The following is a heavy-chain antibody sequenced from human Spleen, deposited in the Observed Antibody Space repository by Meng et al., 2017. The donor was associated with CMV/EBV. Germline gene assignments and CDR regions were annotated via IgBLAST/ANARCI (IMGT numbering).Heavy chain of an antibody. CDR3: ASQPRSDYYFDY. Sequence: GESLKISCAASGFTFSSYAMSWVRQAPGKGLEWVSAISGSGGSTYYADSVKGRFTISRDNSKNTLYLQMNSLRAEDTAVYYCASQPRSDYYFDYWGQGTLVTVSS. CDR1: GFTFSSYA. J-gene: IGHJ4*02. V-gene: IGHV3-23*01. D-gene: IGHD1-14*01. CDR2: ISGSGGST.